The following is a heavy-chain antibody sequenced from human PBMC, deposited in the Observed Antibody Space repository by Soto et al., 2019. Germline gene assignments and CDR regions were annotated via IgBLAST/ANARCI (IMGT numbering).Heavy chain of an antibody. D-gene: IGHD1-26*01. CDR2: ISSSSSYI. Sequence: EVQLVESGGGLVKPGGSLRLSCAASGFTFSSYSMNWVRQAPGKGLEWVSSISSSSSYIYYADSVKGRFTISRDNAKNSLYLQMNSLRAEDTAVYYCARWMASGSYYYYYGMDVWGQGTTVTVSS. CDR3: ARWMASGSYYYYYGMDV. CDR1: GFTFSSYS. V-gene: IGHV3-21*01. J-gene: IGHJ6*02.